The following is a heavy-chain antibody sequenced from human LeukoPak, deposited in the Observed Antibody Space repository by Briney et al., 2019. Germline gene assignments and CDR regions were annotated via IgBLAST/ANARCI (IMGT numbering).Heavy chain of an antibody. Sequence: PGGSLRLSCAASGFTFSSYSMNWVRQAPGKGLEWVSSISSSSSYIYYADSVKGRFTISRDNAKNSLYLQMNSLRAEDTAVYYCARDGIVGATGGSGYWGQGTLVTVSS. CDR1: GFTFSSYS. V-gene: IGHV3-21*01. CDR2: ISSSSSYI. D-gene: IGHD1-26*01. J-gene: IGHJ4*02. CDR3: ARDGIVGATGGSGY.